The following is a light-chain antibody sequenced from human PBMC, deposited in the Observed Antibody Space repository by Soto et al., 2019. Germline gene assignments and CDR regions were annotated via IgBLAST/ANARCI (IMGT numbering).Light chain of an antibody. CDR2: DVS. CDR3: SSYTSSRTLV. Sequence: QSALTQPASVSGSPGQSITISCTGTSSDVGGYNYVSWYQQHPGKAPKLMIYDVSNRPSGVSNRFSGSKSGNTASLTISGLQAEDEAYYYCSSYTSSRTLVFGGGPKLTVL. CDR1: SSDVGGYNY. V-gene: IGLV2-14*01. J-gene: IGLJ2*01.